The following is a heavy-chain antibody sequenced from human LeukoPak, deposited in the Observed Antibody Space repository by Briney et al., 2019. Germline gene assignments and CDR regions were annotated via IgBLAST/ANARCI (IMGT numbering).Heavy chain of an antibody. CDR1: GGTFSSYA. J-gene: IGHJ5*02. D-gene: IGHD1-20*01. Sequence: SVKVSCKASGGTFSSYAISWVRQAPGQGLEWMGRIIPILGIANYAQKFQGRVTITADKSTSTAYMELSSLRSEDTAVYYCARGYNSLYNWFDPWGQGTLVTVSS. V-gene: IGHV1-69*04. CDR3: ARGYNSLYNWFDP. CDR2: IIPILGIA.